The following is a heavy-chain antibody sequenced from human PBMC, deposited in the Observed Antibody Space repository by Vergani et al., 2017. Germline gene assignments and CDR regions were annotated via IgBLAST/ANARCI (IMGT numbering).Heavy chain of an antibody. D-gene: IGHD1-1*01. Sequence: VESGGGLVQPGGSLRLSCTVSGFTFSSNDFNWVRPTAGKGLGWVSSIGVDGDRYYSDSVKGRFTISRDTGQSYLYLDMDNLRVEDTAVYFCAKEFCGTGNCYCWNHWEVGGEGTSVTVSS. CDR1: GFTFSSND. CDR3: AKEFCGTGNCYCWNHWEV. V-gene: IGHV3-13*01. CDR2: IGVDGDR. J-gene: IGHJ6*04.